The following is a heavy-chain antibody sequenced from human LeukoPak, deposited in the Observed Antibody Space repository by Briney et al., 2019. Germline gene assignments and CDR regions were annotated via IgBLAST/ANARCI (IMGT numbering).Heavy chain of an antibody. J-gene: IGHJ5*02. Sequence: SQTLSLTCTVSGGSISSGDYYWSWIRQPPGKGLEWIGYIYYSGSTNYNPSLKSRVTISVDTSKTQFSLKLSSVTAADTAVYYCARNYYGSGSYGFDPWGQGTLVTVSS. CDR1: GGSISSGDYY. CDR3: ARNYYGSGSYGFDP. CDR2: IYYSGST. V-gene: IGHV4-30-4*01. D-gene: IGHD3-10*01.